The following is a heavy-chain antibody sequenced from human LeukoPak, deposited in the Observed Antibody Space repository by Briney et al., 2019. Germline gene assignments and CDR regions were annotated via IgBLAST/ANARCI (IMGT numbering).Heavy chain of an antibody. J-gene: IGHJ4*02. V-gene: IGHV4-39*01. CDR1: GGSISSSTYY. D-gene: IGHD4-23*01. Sequence: SETLSLTCTVSGGSISSSTYYWGWIRQPPGKGLEWIGSIYYSGSTYYNPSLKSRVTISVDTSKNQFSLKLNSVTAADTAVYYCARRAGGYSHPYDYWGQGILVTVSS. CDR3: ARRAGGYSHPYDY. CDR2: IYYSGST.